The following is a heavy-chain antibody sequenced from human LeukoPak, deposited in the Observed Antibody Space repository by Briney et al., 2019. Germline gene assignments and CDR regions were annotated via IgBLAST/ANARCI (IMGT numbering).Heavy chain of an antibody. CDR3: ARVESGYCSGGSCYSGWFDP. V-gene: IGHV3-21*01. J-gene: IGHJ5*02. D-gene: IGHD2-15*01. CDR2: ISSSSSYI. CDR1: GFTFSTYS. Sequence: GGSLRLSCAASGFTFSTYSMNWVRQAPGKGLEWVSSISSSSSYIYYADSVKGRFTISRDNAKNSLYLQMNSLRAEDTAVYYCARVESGYCSGGSCYSGWFDPWAREPWSPSP.